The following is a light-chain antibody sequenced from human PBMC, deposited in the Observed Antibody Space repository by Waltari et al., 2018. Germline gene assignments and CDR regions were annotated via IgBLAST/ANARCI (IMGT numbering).Light chain of an antibody. J-gene: IGKJ1*01. Sequence: DVVMTQSPLSLAATLGQPASISCRSSQSLLYRDGNTYLNWFHQRPGQSPRRLIYQVSNRDAGVPNRFSGSGSGNDFTLTISRVEAEDVGIFFCMQGTQWPGTFGQGTKVEIK. V-gene: IGKV2-30*01. CDR3: MQGTQWPGT. CDR1: QSLLYRDGNTY. CDR2: QVS.